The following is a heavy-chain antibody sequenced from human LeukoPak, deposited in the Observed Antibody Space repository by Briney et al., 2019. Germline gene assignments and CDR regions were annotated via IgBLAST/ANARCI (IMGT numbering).Heavy chain of an antibody. J-gene: IGHJ4*02. V-gene: IGHV1-18*01. CDR3: ARYPLSYTGNWHYFFGY. Sequence: GVSVKVSCKASGYSFSSYGITWVRQAHGQGLEWLGWISASNGNTNYAQKLQGRVTMTSDTSTSTAYMDLRSLTPDDTAFYYCARYPLSYTGNWHYFFGYWGQGTLLTVSS. D-gene: IGHD1-7*01. CDR1: GYSFSSYG. CDR2: ISASNGNT.